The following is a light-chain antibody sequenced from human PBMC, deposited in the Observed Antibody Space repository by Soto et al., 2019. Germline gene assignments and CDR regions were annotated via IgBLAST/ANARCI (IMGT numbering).Light chain of an antibody. CDR1: SSDVGGYNY. V-gene: IGLV2-14*01. J-gene: IGLJ1*01. CDR2: EVS. Sequence: QSVRTQPASVSGSPGQSITISCTGTSSDVGGYNYVSWYQQHPGKAPKLMIYEVSNRPSGVSNRFSGSKSGNTASLTISGLQAEDEADYFCSSYSISTAYLFGTGTKVTVL. CDR3: SSYSISTAYL.